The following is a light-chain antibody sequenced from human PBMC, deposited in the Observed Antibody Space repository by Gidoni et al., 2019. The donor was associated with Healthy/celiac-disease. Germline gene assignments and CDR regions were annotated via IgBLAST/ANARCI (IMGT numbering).Light chain of an antibody. V-gene: IGKV1-12*02. CDR1: QGISRW. J-gene: IGKJ5*01. CDR2: TAS. CDR3: QQANSLPFT. Sequence: DIQITPSPSSVSASVGDRVTITCRASQGISRWLAWYQQKPGKAPKLLIYTASNLQSGVPSRFSGSGSGTDFTLTISTLQPEDFATYYCQQANSLPFTFGPXTRLQIK.